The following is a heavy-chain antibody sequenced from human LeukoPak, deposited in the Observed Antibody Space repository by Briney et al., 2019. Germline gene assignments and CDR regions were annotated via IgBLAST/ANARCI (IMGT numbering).Heavy chain of an antibody. Sequence: SETLSLTCTVSGGSLASYYWSWIRQPPGGGLGWRGFIYYTGSTASHPPLKSQATTPLTTSKNQFSLKLTAVTATDTPVNYFPRVYQSAEYYFDYWGQGNLVSVSS. CDR3: PRVYQSAEYYFDY. J-gene: IGHJ4*02. D-gene: IGHD2-2*01. CDR1: GGSLASYY. CDR2: IYYTGST. V-gene: IGHV4-59*01.